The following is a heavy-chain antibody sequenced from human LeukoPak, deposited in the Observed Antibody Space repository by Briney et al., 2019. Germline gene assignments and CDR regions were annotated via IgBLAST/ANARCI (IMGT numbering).Heavy chain of an antibody. D-gene: IGHD5-24*01. Sequence: GGSLRLSCAASGFTFSSYSMNWVRQAPGKGLEWVSSISNSSSYIYYADSVKGRFTISRDNAKNSLYLQMNSLRAEDTAVYYCARDRMATIDSFDIWGQGTMVTVSS. J-gene: IGHJ3*02. CDR3: ARDRMATIDSFDI. V-gene: IGHV3-21*01. CDR1: GFTFSSYS. CDR2: ISNSSSYI.